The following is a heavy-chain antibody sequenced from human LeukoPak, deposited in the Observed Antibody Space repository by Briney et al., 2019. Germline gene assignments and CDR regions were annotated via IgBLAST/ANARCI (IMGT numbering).Heavy chain of an antibody. CDR1: GYSLSSAYY. J-gene: IGHJ3*02. V-gene: IGHV4-38-2*02. D-gene: IGHD1-26*01. CDR2: IHHSGST. CDR3: ARDRVGATYAFDI. Sequence: SQSLSPTCAVSGYSLSSAYYWGWMRQPPGKGLEWIVSIHHSGSTYFNTSLKSRVTISVDTSKNQFSLKPTSVTAADTAEYYCARDRVGATYAFDIWGQGTMVTVSS.